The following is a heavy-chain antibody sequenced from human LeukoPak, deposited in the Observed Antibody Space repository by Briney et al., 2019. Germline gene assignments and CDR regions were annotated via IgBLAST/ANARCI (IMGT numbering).Heavy chain of an antibody. CDR3: AHSSSWYGYYFDY. CDR1: GYTFTSYA. V-gene: IGHV1-3*01. D-gene: IGHD6-13*01. J-gene: IGHJ4*02. Sequence: ASVKVSCKASGYTFTSYAMHWVRQAPGQRLEWMGWINAGNGNTKYSQKFQGRVTITRDTSASTAYMELSSLRSEDTAVYYCAHSSSWYGYYFDYWGQGTLVTVSS. CDR2: INAGNGNT.